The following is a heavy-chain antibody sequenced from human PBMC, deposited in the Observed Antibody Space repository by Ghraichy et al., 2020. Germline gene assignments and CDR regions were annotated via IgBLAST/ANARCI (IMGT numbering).Heavy chain of an antibody. Sequence: GGSLRLSCAASGFTFDDYAMHWVRQAPGKGLEWVSGISWNSGIIGYADSVKGRFTISRDNAKNSLYLQMNSLRAEDTALFYCAKGDYGDYVTSSYFDYWGQGTLVTVSS. V-gene: IGHV3-9*01. D-gene: IGHD4-17*01. CDR1: GFTFDDYA. CDR2: ISWNSGII. J-gene: IGHJ4*02. CDR3: AKGDYGDYVTSSYFDY.